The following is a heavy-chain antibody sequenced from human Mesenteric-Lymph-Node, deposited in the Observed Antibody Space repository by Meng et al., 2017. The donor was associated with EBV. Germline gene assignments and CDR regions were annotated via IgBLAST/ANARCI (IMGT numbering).Heavy chain of an antibody. J-gene: IGHJ4*02. V-gene: IGHV2-5*02. Sequence: QITLKESGPTLVKPXXTLTLTXTFSGFSLNTYGVGVGWIRQPPGKALEWLALIYWDDDKRFRPSLRSRLTITKDTSKNQVVLAMTNMDPVDTATYYCAHRPPYNSGWAHFDFWGQGSLVTVSS. CDR2: IYWDDDK. CDR1: GFSLNTYGVG. D-gene: IGHD6-19*01. CDR3: AHRPPYNSGWAHFDF.